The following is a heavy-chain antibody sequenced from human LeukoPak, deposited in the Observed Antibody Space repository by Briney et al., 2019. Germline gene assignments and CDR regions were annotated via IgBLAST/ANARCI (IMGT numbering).Heavy chain of an antibody. CDR2: IIPILGIA. CDR1: GGTFSRYA. D-gene: IGHD2-21*02. V-gene: IGHV1-69*04. Sequence: ASVKVSCKASGGTFSRYAISWVRQAPGQGLEWMGRIIPILGIANYAQKFQGRVTITADKSTSTAYMELSSLRSEDTAVYYCAIGNIVVVTASYRYFDLWGRGTLVTVSS. CDR3: AIGNIVVVTASYRYFDL. J-gene: IGHJ2*01.